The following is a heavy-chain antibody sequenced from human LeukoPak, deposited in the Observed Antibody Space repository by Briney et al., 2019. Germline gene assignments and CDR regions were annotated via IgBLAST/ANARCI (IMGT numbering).Heavy chain of an antibody. CDR2: VNANNGDT. V-gene: IGHV1-2*06. CDR1: GYTFTGYY. CDR3: ARPVGYCSSTSCSAGGYNWFDP. J-gene: IGHJ5*02. Sequence: ASVKLSCKASGYTFTGYYIHWVRQAPGQGLEWMGRVNANNGDTKYAQKFQGRVTMTRDTSISTAYMELSRLRSDDTAVYYCARPVGYCSSTSCSAGGYNWFDPWGQGTLVTVSS. D-gene: IGHD2-2*01.